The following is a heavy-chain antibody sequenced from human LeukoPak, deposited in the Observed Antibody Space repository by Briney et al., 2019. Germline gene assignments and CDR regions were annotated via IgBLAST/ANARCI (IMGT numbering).Heavy chain of an antibody. CDR2: IRSKAYGGTT. J-gene: IGHJ4*02. CDR3: TRAYYDSSGCFDY. V-gene: IGHV3-49*04. Sequence: GGSLRLSCTASGFTFGDYAMSWVRQAPGKGLEWVGLIRSKAYGGTTEYAASVKGRFTISRDDSKSIAYLQMNSLKTEDTAVYYCTRAYYDSSGCFDYWGQGTLVTVSS. CDR1: GFTFGDYA. D-gene: IGHD3-22*01.